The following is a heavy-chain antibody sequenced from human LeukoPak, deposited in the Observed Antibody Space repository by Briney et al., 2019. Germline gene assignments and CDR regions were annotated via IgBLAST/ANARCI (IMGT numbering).Heavy chain of an antibody. D-gene: IGHD2-21*02. CDR1: GFTFSDYY. CDR2: ISSSSTYK. Sequence: KSGGSLRLSCAASGFTFSDYYMSWIRQAPGKGLEWVSYISSSSTYKNYADSVKGRFTISRDNAKNSLYLQMNSLRADDTAVYYCAREIPSCGGDCNDYWGQGTLVTVSS. V-gene: IGHV3-11*06. CDR3: AREIPSCGGDCNDY. J-gene: IGHJ4*02.